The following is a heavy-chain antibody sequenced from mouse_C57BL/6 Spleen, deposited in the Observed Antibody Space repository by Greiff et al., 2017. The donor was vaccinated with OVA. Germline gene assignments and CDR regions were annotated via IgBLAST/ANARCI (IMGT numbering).Heavy chain of an antibody. CDR1: GFSLTSYG. D-gene: IGHD4-1*01. J-gene: IGHJ4*01. V-gene: IGHV2-9*01. CDR2: IWGGGST. Sequence: QVHVKQSGPGLVAPSQSLSITCTVSGFSLTSYGVDWVRQPPGKGLEWLGVIWGGGSTNYNSALMSRLSISKDNSNSQVFLIMNSLQTDDTAMYYCAKRPHWDVFAMYYWGQGTSVTVSS. CDR3: AKRPHWDVFAMYY.